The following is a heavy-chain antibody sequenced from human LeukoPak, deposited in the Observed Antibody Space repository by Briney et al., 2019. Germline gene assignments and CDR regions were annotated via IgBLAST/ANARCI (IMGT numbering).Heavy chain of an antibody. V-gene: IGHV3-30*02. CDR1: GFTFSSYG. J-gene: IGHJ4*02. D-gene: IGHD6-13*01. CDR3: AKAGYSSSWYPKKFDY. Sequence: GGSLRLSCAASGFTFSSYGMHWVRQAPGKGLEWVAFIRYDGSNKYYADSVKGRFTSSRDNSTNTLYLHMNSLRAEDTAVYYCAKAGYSSSWYPKKFDYWGQGTLVTVSS. CDR2: IRYDGSNK.